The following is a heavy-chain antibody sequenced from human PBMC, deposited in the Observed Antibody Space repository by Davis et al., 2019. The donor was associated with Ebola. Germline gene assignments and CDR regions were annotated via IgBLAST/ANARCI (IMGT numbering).Heavy chain of an antibody. V-gene: IGHV1-2*02. D-gene: IGHD2-2*01. Sequence: ASVKVSCKASGYTFTGYYMHWVRQAPGQGLEWMGWINPNSGGTNYAQKFQGRVTMTRDTSISTAYIELSRLRSDDTAVYYCARLKDIVVVPAANSGFDPWGQGTLVTVSS. J-gene: IGHJ5*02. CDR2: INPNSGGT. CDR3: ARLKDIVVVPAANSGFDP. CDR1: GYTFTGYY.